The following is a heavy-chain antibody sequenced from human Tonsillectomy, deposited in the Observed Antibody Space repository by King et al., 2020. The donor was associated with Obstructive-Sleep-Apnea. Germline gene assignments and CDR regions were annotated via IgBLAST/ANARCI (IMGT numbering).Heavy chain of an antibody. J-gene: IGHJ4*02. CDR2: ITSSSNTI. CDR3: ARDSGDSGYDSRPI. D-gene: IGHD5-12*01. Sequence: VQLVESGGGLVQPGGSLRLSCAASGFTFSSYSMNWVRQAPGKGLEWVSYITSSSNTIYYADSVRGRFTISRDNAKNSLYLQINSLRAEDTAVYYCARDSGDSGYDSRPIWGQGILVTVSS. CDR1: GFTFSSYS. V-gene: IGHV3-48*04.